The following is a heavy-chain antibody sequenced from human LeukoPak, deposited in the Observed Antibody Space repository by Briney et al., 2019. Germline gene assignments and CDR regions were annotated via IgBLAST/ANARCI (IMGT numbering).Heavy chain of an antibody. CDR2: ISSSSSYI. D-gene: IGHD6-19*01. Sequence: PGGSLRLSCAASGFTFSSYSMNWVRQAPGKGLEWVSSISSSSSYIYYADSVKGRFTISRDNAKNSLYLQMNSLRAEDTAVYYCARDRGSYSSGWYNWFDPWGQGTLVTVSS. V-gene: IGHV3-21*01. CDR1: GFTFSSYS. CDR3: ARDRGSYSSGWYNWFDP. J-gene: IGHJ5*02.